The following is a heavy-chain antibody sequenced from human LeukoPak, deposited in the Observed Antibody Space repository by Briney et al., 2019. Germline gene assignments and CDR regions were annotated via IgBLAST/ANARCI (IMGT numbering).Heavy chain of an antibody. J-gene: IGHJ4*02. D-gene: IGHD1-1*01. CDR2: ISISGDST. CDR3: AEGYRYHDY. V-gene: IGHV3-23*01. CDR1: GVTFSRIA. Sequence: GGSLRLSCAASGVTFSRIAMSWVRQAPGKGLEWVSSISISGDSTFYADSVKGRLTISRDDSKNTLFLQMNSLRVEDTAVFYRAEGYRYHDYWGQGALVTVSS.